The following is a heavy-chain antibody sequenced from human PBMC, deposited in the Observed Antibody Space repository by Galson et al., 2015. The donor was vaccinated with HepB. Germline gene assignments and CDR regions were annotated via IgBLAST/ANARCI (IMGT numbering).Heavy chain of an antibody. J-gene: IGHJ4*02. Sequence: SLRLSCAAFGFTFSDYYMSWIRQAPGKGLEWVSYVSSSSSYTNYADSVKGRFTISRDNAKNSLYLQMNSLRAEDTAVYYCARSGMGRHSDYWGQGTLVTVSS. CDR2: VSSSSSYT. D-gene: IGHD6-13*01. V-gene: IGHV3-11*03. CDR3: ARSGMGRHSDY. CDR1: GFTFSDYY.